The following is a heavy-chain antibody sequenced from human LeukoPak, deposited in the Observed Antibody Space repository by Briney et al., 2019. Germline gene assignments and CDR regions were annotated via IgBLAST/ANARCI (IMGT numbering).Heavy chain of an antibody. V-gene: IGHV3-33*01. CDR2: IWYDGSNK. Sequence: GGSLRLSCAASGFTFSSYGMHWVRQAPGKGLEWVAVIWYDGSNKYYADSVKGRFTISRDNSNNTMYLQMNSLRAEDTAVYYCARDRAVAGPSHDAFDIWGQGTMVTVSX. J-gene: IGHJ3*02. D-gene: IGHD6-19*01. CDR1: GFTFSSYG. CDR3: ARDRAVAGPSHDAFDI.